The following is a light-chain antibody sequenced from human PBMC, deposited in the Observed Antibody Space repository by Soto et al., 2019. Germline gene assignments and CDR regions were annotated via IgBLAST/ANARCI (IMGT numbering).Light chain of an antibody. CDR3: QQYGTSPPVYT. CDR1: QSISSTY. CDR2: GTY. J-gene: IGKJ2*01. Sequence: EIVLTQSPGTLSLSPGERATLSCRTSQSISSTYLAWYQQKPGQAPRLFIYGTYSRATGIPDRFSGSGSGRDFTLTISRLEPEDCAVYYCQQYGTSPPVYTFGQGTKLEIK. V-gene: IGKV3-20*01.